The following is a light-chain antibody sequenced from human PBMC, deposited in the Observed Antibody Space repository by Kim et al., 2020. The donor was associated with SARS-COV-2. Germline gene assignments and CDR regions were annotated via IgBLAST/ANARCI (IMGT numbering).Light chain of an antibody. J-gene: IGLJ3*02. Sequence: NFMLTQPHSVSESPGETVTISCTGISVSIDIKYVQWYQQRPGSAPSIVIYEDNQRPSGVPDRFSGSIDSSSNSASLTISGLKTDDEADYYCQSYDSSNLWVFGGGTKLTVL. V-gene: IGLV6-57*02. CDR2: EDN. CDR3: QSYDSSNLWV. CDR1: SVSIDIKY.